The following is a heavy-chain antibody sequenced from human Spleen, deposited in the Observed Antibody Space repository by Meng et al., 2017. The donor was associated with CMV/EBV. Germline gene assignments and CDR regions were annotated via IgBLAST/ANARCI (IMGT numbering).Heavy chain of an antibody. CDR3: AKGGYNSGRYYFDY. CDR1: GFTFRKYT. J-gene: IGHJ4*02. V-gene: IGHV3-23*01. Sequence: GESLKISCAASGFTFRKYTMNWVRRAPGKGLEWVSAIGATAGGTYYADSVKGRFTISRDNAKNTLYLQMNSLRGEDTAVYYCAKGGYNSGRYYFDYWGQGTLVTVSS. CDR2: IGATAGGT. D-gene: IGHD6-19*01.